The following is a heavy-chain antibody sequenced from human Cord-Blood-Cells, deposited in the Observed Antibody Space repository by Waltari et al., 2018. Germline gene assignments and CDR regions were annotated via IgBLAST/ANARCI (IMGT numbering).Heavy chain of an antibody. J-gene: IGHJ6*02. D-gene: IGHD3-3*01. V-gene: IGHV4-38-2*02. Sequence: QVQLQESGPGLVKPSETLSLTCAVSGYSISSGYYWGWIRQPPGKGLEWIGSIYDSGSTYYNPSHKSRVTISVDTSKNQFSLKLSSVTAADTAVYYCARDGIFDFWSGYYQYYYYGMDVWGQGTTVTVSS. CDR1: GYSISSGYY. CDR3: ARDGIFDFWSGYYQYYYYGMDV. CDR2: IYDSGST.